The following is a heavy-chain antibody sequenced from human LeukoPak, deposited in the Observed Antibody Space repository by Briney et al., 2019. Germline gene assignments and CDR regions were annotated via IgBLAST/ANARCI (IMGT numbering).Heavy chain of an antibody. V-gene: IGHV3-23*01. Sequence: GGSLRLSCAASGFTFSSYAMSWVRQAPGKGLEWVSAISGSGGSTYYADSVKGRFTTSRDNSKNTLYLQMNSLRAEDTALYYCAKDRDAYRIFDYWGQGTLVTVSS. CDR3: AKDRDAYRIFDY. CDR2: ISGSGGST. CDR1: GFTFSSYA. D-gene: IGHD5-24*01. J-gene: IGHJ4*02.